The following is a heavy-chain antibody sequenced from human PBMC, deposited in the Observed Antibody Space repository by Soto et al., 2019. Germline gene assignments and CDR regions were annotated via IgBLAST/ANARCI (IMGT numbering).Heavy chain of an antibody. J-gene: IGHJ5*02. V-gene: IGHV1-18*01. Sequence: ASVKVSCKASGYTFTSYGISWVRQAPGQGLEWMGWISAYNGNTNYAQKLQGRVTMTTDTSTSTAYMKLRSLRSDDTAVYYCARDLFGFVVVPAASNWFDPWGQGTLVTVSS. CDR1: GYTFTSYG. CDR3: ARDLFGFVVVPAASNWFDP. D-gene: IGHD2-2*01. CDR2: ISAYNGNT.